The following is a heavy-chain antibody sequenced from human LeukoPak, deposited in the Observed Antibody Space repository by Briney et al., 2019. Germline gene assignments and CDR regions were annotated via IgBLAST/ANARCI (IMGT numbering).Heavy chain of an antibody. CDR3: TRGRDEYSSTPKPHY. V-gene: IGHV3-15*01. J-gene: IGHJ4*02. Sequence: PGGSLRLSCAASGFTFSNAWMSWVRQAPGKGLEWVCRIKSKTDGGTTDYAAPMKGRFTISRDDSKNTLYLQMNSLKTEDTAVYYCTRGRDEYSSTPKPHYWGQGTLVTVSS. D-gene: IGHD6-6*01. CDR1: GFTFSNAW. CDR2: IKSKTDGGTT.